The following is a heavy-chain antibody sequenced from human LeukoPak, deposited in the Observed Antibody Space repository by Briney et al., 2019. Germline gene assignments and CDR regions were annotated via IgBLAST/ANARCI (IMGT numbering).Heavy chain of an antibody. CDR1: GFTFNNYA. J-gene: IGHJ4*02. CDR3: AKDQGRYFDWSVNFDY. V-gene: IGHV3-23*01. CDR2: ISGSGGST. D-gene: IGHD3-9*01. Sequence: PGGSLRLSCAVSGFTFNNYAMSWVRQAPGKGLEWVSAISGSGGSTYYADSVKGRFTISRDNSKNTLYLQMNSLRAEDTAVYYCAKDQGRYFDWSVNFDYWGQGTLVTVSS.